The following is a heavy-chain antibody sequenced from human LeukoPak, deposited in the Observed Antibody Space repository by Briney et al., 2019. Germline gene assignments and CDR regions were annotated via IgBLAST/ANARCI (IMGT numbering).Heavy chain of an antibody. D-gene: IGHD4-17*01. CDR2: IYTSGST. CDR1: GGSISSYY. V-gene: IGHV4-4*07. J-gene: IGHJ4*02. CDR3: ARGSTTVTTLYFDY. Sequence: SETLSLTCTVSGGSISSYYWSWIRQPAGKGLEWIGRIYTSGSTNYNPSLKSRVTMSVDTSKNQFSLKLSSVTAADTAVYYCARGSTTVTTLYFDYWGQGTLVTVSS.